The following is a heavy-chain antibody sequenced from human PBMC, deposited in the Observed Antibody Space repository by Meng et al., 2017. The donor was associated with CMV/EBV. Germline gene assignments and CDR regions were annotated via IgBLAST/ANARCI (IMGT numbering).Heavy chain of an antibody. CDR2: IGTAGDT. Sequence: GESLKISCAASGFTFSSYWMSWVRQATGKGLEWVSAIGTAGDTYYPGSVKGRFTISRENAKNSLYLQMNSLRAGDTAVYYCARGTPDITMIVPPVAFDIWGQGTMVTVSS. CDR1: GFTFSSYW. D-gene: IGHD3-22*01. CDR3: ARGTPDITMIVPPVAFDI. V-gene: IGHV3-13*01. J-gene: IGHJ3*02.